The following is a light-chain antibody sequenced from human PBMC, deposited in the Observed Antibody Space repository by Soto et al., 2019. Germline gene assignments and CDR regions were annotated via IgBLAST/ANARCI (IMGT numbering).Light chain of an antibody. CDR3: LHHYSYPFT. J-gene: IGKJ5*01. CDR1: QGIRDD. V-gene: IGKV1-6*01. Sequence: AIQMTHSPSSLPASVGDRVTITCRASQGIRDDLSWYQQKPGRAPRLLIYDASTLQAGVPSRFSGSGSGTDFTLIISGLQAEDFATYYCLHHYSYPFTFGQGTRLEIK. CDR2: DAS.